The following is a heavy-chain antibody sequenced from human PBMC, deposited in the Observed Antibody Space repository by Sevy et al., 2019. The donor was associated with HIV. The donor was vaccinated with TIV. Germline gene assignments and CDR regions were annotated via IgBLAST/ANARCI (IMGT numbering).Heavy chain of an antibody. CDR3: ARSGSTGTTSHFDY. V-gene: IGHV1-69*13. D-gene: IGHD1-1*01. CDR1: GGTFSSYA. CDR2: IIPMYGTP. Sequence: ASVKVSCKASGGTFSSYAIHWVRQAPGQGLEWMGGIIPMYGTPNYAQNFQGRVTITADESTNTAYMELSSLRSEDTALYYCARSGSTGTTSHFDYWGQGTLVTVSS. J-gene: IGHJ4*02.